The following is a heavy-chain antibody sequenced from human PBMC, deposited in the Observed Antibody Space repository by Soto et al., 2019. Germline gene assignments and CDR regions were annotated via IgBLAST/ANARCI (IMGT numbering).Heavy chain of an antibody. J-gene: IGHJ6*02. Sequence: QVQLQESGPGLVKPSQTLSLTCTVSGDSISSDGYYWSWIRQHPGKGLEWIEYIYHSGNTYYNPSLKSLFTITADTSKIQVSLKVSSVTAADAAVYYGAREAAVEGMDVWGQGTTVTGSS. CDR2: IYHSGNT. D-gene: IGHD2-15*01. CDR3: AREAAVEGMDV. V-gene: IGHV4-31*01. CDR1: GDSISSDGYY.